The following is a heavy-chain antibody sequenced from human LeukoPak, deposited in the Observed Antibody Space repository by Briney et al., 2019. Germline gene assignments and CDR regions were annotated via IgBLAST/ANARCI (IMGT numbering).Heavy chain of an antibody. CDR3: ARDRAGGDHRYFDY. CDR2: IWFDGSNY. Sequence: GGSLRLSCAASGFTFSSYGTHWVRQAPGKGLEWVAVIWFDGSNYNYADSVKGRFTISRDNSKNTLSLEMNSLRGEDTAFYYCARDRAGGDHRYFDYWGQGTLVTVSS. D-gene: IGHD4-17*01. CDR1: GFTFSSYG. J-gene: IGHJ4*02. V-gene: IGHV3-33*01.